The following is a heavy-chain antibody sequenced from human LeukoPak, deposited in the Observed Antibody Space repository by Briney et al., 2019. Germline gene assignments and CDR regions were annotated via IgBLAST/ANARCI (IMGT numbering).Heavy chain of an antibody. D-gene: IGHD1-26*01. CDR3: AQGGRSLDY. Sequence: GGSLRLSCAASGFTFSNYGMSWVRQAPGKGLDWVSTIINTGGSTFYVDSVKGRFTISRDNSKNTLYLQMNSLRAEDTAIYYCAQGGRSLDYWGQGTLVTVSS. V-gene: IGHV3-23*01. J-gene: IGHJ4*02. CDR1: GFTFSNYG. CDR2: IINTGGST.